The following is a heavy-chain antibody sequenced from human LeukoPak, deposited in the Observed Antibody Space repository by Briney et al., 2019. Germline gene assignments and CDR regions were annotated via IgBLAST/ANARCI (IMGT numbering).Heavy chain of an antibody. D-gene: IGHD2-2*02. CDR3: ARGGSTTRQHCDPVNCYTRGDN. V-gene: IGHV1-2*02. CDR2: IKPSNGDT. J-gene: IGHJ4*01. Sequence: ASVKVSCKASGYNFIDYYLHWMRQAPGQGLEWMGWIKPSNGDTQYAQRFQGRFTMTRDTSISTLYMELRGMNSDDTAVYYCARGGSTTRQHCDPVNCYTRGDNWGPGTLVTASS. CDR1: GYNFIDYY.